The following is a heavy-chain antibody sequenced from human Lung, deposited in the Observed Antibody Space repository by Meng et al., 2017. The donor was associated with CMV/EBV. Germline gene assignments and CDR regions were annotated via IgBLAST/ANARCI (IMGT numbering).Heavy chain of an antibody. CDR2: LIPMFGAV. D-gene: IGHD4-11*01. J-gene: IGHJ4*02. CDR3: ARGVVHDYSNRQWDIDQ. Sequence: SXXVSXXASGGTVSAHAISCVRQPPGQGLEWMGGLIPMFGAVNFAQNFRGRVTLTTDGSTTKAYMELRRLGYEDTALYFCARGVVHDYSNRQWDIDQWGQGXLVTVSS. V-gene: IGHV1-69*05. CDR1: GGTVSAHA.